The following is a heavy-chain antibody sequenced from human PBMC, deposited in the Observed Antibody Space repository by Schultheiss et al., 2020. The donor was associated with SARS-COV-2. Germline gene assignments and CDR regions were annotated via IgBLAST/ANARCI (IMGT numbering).Heavy chain of an antibody. D-gene: IGHD3-3*01. CDR3: ARDPVLRFLPQTRYGMDV. J-gene: IGHJ6*02. V-gene: IGHV4-4*07. CDR2: IYTSGST. CDR1: GGSISSYY. Sequence: GSLRLSCTVSGGSISSYYWSWIRQPAGKGLEWIGRIYTSGSTNYNPSLKSRVTISVDTSKNQFSLKLSSVTAADTAVYYCARDPVLRFLPQTRYGMDVWGQGTTVTVSS.